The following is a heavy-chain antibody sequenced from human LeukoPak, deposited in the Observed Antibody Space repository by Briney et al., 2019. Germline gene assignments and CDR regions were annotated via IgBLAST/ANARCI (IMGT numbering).Heavy chain of an antibody. J-gene: IGHJ4*02. V-gene: IGHV1-46*01. D-gene: IGHD2/OR15-2a*01. CDR3: ARDLSSYFDY. CDR2: INPSGGST. CDR1: GYTFTSYY. Sequence: GASVEVSCKASGYTFTSYYLHWVRQAPVQGLEWMGIINPSGGSTNYAQKFQGRVTMTRDTSISTAYMELSRLRSDDTAVYYCARDLSSYFDYWGQGTLVTVSS.